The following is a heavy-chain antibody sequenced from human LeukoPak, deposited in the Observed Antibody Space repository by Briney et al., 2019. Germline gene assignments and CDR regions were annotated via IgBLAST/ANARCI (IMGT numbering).Heavy chain of an antibody. CDR2: FDPEDGET. V-gene: IGHV1-24*01. CDR1: GYTFTSYD. CDR3: ATIFAGYSSSWYRGNWFDP. J-gene: IGHJ5*02. D-gene: IGHD6-13*01. Sequence: ASVKVSCKASGYTFTSYDINWVRQAPGKGLEWMGGFDPEDGETIYAQKFQGRVTMTEDTSTDTAYMELSSLRSEDTAVYYCATIFAGYSSSWYRGNWFDPWGQGTLVTVSS.